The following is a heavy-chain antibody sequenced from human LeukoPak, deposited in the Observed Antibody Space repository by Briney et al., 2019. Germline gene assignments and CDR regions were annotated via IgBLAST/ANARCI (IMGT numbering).Heavy chain of an antibody. J-gene: IGHJ4*02. V-gene: IGHV4-59*08. CDR3: ARHYCSGGNCYYFDH. Sequence: SETLSLTCTVSGGSISGYYWSWIRQPPGQGLEWIGFIYYRGTSKYNPSLMSRVTMSVDTSKNQVSLKLSSVTAADTAVYYCARHYCSGGNCYYFDHWGQGTLVTVSS. D-gene: IGHD2-15*01. CDR2: IYYRGTS. CDR1: GGSISGYY.